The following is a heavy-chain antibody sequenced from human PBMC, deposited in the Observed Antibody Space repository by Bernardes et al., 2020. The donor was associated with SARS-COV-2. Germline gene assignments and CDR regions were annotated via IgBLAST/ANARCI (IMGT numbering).Heavy chain of an antibody. V-gene: IGHV3-23*01. Sequence: GGSLRLSCAASGFIFSNYVMSWVRQAPGKGLEWVSGITGSDGTAYYAGSVKGRFTISRDNSRNTLYLHMNSLRAEDTAIYYCAKALTSGWLVPVDFDYWGQGTLVTVSS. D-gene: IGHD6-19*01. CDR1: GFIFSNYV. CDR3: AKALTSGWLVPVDFDY. CDR2: ITGSDGTA. J-gene: IGHJ4*02.